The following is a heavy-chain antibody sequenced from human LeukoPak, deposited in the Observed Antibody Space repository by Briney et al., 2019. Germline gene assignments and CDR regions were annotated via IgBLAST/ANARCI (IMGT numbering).Heavy chain of an antibody. CDR2: FDPEDGET. Sequence: ASVKVSCKGSGYTLTELSMHGVRQAPGKGLEWMGGFDPEDGETIYAQKFQGRVTMTEGTSTHTAYRELSSLTSEHTAVYYCATGGVNPYYDYVWGSYRYRASPERAVQHWGQGTLVTVSS. D-gene: IGHD3-16*02. J-gene: IGHJ1*01. CDR1: GYTLTELS. CDR3: ATGGVNPYYDYVWGSYRYRASPERAVQH. V-gene: IGHV1-24*01.